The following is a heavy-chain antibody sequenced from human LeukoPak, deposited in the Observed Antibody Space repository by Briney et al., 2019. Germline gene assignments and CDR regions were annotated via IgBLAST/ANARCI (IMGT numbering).Heavy chain of an antibody. J-gene: IGHJ5*02. CDR1: GFTFSNYG. Sequence: GGSLRLSCAASGFTFSNYGMHWVRQAPGKGLEWVAVIWSDGSNKYYADSVRGRFTISRDNSKNTLYLQMNSPRAEDTAVYYCARVTMVAAASYNWFVPWGQGTLVTVSS. V-gene: IGHV3-33*08. D-gene: IGHD2-15*01. CDR3: ARVTMVAAASYNWFVP. CDR2: IWSDGSNK.